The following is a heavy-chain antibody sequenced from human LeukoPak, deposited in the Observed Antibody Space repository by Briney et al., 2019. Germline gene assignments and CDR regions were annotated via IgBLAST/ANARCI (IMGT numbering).Heavy chain of an antibody. J-gene: IGHJ4*02. V-gene: IGHV1-3*01. D-gene: IGHD3-10*01. CDR2: INAGNGNT. CDR1: GYTFTSYA. CDR3: ARDFSWVGEFIFDY. Sequence: ASVKVSCKASGYTFTSYAMHWVRQAPGQRLEWMGWINAGNGNTKYSQKFQGRVTITRDTSASTAYMELSSLRSEDTAVYYCARDFSWVGEFIFDYWGQGTLVTVSS.